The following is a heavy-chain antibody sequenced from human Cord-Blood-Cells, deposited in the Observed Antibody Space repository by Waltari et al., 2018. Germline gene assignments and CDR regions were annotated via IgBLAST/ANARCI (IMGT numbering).Heavy chain of an antibody. CDR1: GYTFTGYY. V-gene: IGHV1-2*02. Sequence: QVQLVQSGAEVKKPGASVKVSCKASGYTFTGYYMHWVRQAPGQGLEWMGWSNPNSGRTTNAKKVQGRVTMTRETSISTAYMELSRLRADDTAVYYCARDLGGTTAFDIWGQGTMVTVSS. D-gene: IGHD1-7*01. J-gene: IGHJ3*02. CDR2: SNPNSGRT. CDR3: ARDLGGTTAFDI.